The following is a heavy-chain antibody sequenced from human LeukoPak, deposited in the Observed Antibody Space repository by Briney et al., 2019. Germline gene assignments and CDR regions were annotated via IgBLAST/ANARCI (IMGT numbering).Heavy chain of an antibody. CDR3: AKDLGRYRNNYFDY. J-gene: IGHJ4*02. Sequence: TGGSLRLSCAASGFTFSSYAMSWVRQAPEKGLEWVSTISGSGGGTYYADSVKGRFTISRDDPKNTLYLQMNSLRAEDTAVYYCAKDLGRYRNNYFDYWGQGSPVTVSS. CDR1: GFTFSSYA. CDR2: ISGSGGGT. V-gene: IGHV3-23*01. D-gene: IGHD1-26*01.